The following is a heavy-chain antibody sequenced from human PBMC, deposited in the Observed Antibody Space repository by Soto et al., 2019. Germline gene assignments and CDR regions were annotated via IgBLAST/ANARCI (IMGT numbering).Heavy chain of an antibody. Sequence: PGGSLRLSCAASGFTFSSYAMSWVRQAPGKGLEWVSAISGSGGSTYYADSVKGRFTISRDNSKSTLYLQMNSLRAEDTAVYYCAKLMITFGGVTSPTTDYWGQGTLVTVSS. CDR3: AKLMITFGGVTSPTTDY. V-gene: IGHV3-23*01. D-gene: IGHD3-16*01. J-gene: IGHJ4*02. CDR2: ISGSGGST. CDR1: GFTFSSYA.